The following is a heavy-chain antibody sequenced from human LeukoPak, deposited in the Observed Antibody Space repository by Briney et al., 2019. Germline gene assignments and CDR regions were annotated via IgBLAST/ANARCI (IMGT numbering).Heavy chain of an antibody. D-gene: IGHD6-6*01. CDR1: GYTFTSYD. Sequence: ASVKVSCKASGYTFTSYDINWVRQATGQGLEWMGWMNPNSGNTGYAQKFQGRVTITADESTSTAYMELSSLRSEDTAVYYCARGAPQLVPEYYYYYGMDVWGQGTTVTVSS. CDR2: MNPNSGNT. CDR3: ARGAPQLVPEYYYYYGMDV. V-gene: IGHV1-8*01. J-gene: IGHJ6*02.